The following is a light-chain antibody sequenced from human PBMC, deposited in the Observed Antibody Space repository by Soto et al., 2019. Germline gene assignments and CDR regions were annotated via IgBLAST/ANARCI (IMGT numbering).Light chain of an antibody. Sequence: DIQLTQSPSTLSASVGDRVTIACRASQYVGSWLAWYQQKPGKAPKLLIYKASNLQSGVPSRLSGSGSATEFTLTISSLQPDDSATYYCQRYNGTFGQGTKVDIK. J-gene: IGKJ1*01. CDR1: QYVGSW. CDR2: KAS. CDR3: QRYNGT. V-gene: IGKV1-5*03.